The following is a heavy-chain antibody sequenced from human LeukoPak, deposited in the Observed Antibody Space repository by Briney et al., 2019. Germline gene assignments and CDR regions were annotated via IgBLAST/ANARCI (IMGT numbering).Heavy chain of an antibody. V-gene: IGHV1-2*02. J-gene: IGHJ4*02. CDR2: INPKSGGT. CDR3: AGLGAFVLYYDSSGYFDS. CDR1: GYTFTDHH. Sequence: ASVKVSCKASGYTFTDHHMHWVRQAPGQGLEWMGWINPKSGGTNYAQKFQGRVTMSRDTSISTTYMELSSLRSDDTAVYYCAGLGAFVLYYDSSGYFDSWGQGTLVTVSS. D-gene: IGHD3-22*01.